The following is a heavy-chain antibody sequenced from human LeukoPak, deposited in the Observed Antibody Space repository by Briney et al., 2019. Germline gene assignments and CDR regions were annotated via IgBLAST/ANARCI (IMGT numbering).Heavy chain of an antibody. CDR1: GFTFSSYG. J-gene: IGHJ4*02. D-gene: IGHD3-3*01. CDR3: AKDVGLALSGYHMLFDY. CDR2: ISYDGSNK. Sequence: PGRSLRLSCAASGFTFSSYGMHWVRQAPGKGLEWVAVISYDGSNKYYADSVKGRFTISRDNSKNTLYLQMNSLRAEDTAVYYCAKDVGLALSGYHMLFDYWGQGTLVTVSS. V-gene: IGHV3-30*18.